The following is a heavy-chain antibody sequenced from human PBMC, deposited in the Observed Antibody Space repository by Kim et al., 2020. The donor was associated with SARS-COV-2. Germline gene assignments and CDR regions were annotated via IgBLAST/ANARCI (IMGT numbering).Heavy chain of an antibody. J-gene: IGHJ4*02. V-gene: IGHV3-48*03. CDR2: ISSSGETT. CDR3: TGEFGWLHQIDH. CDR1: GYVFPSYE. D-gene: IGHD5-12*01. Sequence: GGSLRLSCEASGYVFPSYEVTWVRQAPGKGLEWISSISSSGETTYYADSGKGRFTISRDNAKNSLFLQMNSLRAEDTALYFCTGEFGWLHQIDHWGQGT.